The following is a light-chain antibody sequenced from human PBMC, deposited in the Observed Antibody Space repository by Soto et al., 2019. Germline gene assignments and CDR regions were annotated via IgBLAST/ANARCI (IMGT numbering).Light chain of an antibody. CDR3: QQRSSWPPPT. V-gene: IGKV3-11*01. Sequence: EIVLTQSPATLSLSPGERATLSCMASQSVNSYLAWYQQRPGQAPRLLIYDASNRATGIPARFSGSGSGTDFTLTISSLEPDDFAIYYCQQRSSWPPPTFGGGTRVDMK. CDR1: QSVNSY. CDR2: DAS. J-gene: IGKJ4*01.